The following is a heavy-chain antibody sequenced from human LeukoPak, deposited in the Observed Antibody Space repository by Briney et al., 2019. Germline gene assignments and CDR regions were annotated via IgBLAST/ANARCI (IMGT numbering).Heavy chain of an antibody. D-gene: IGHD4-17*01. CDR3: AKSGDVLTVIRIYFDS. CDR1: GFTFSSYA. CDR2: ISGSGGST. V-gene: IGHV3-23*01. Sequence: GGSLRLSCAASGFTFSSYAMSWVRQAPGKGLEWVSAISGSGGSTYYADSVKGRFTISRDNSKNTLFLQMDSLRAEDTATYYCAKSGDVLTVIRIYFDSWGQGILVTVSS. J-gene: IGHJ4*02.